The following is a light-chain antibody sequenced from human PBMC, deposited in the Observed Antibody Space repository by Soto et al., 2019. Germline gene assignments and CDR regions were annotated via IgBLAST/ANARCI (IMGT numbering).Light chain of an antibody. Sequence: EIVMTQSPDTLSVSPGERATLSCRASQSVGSNLAWYQKKPGQAPRLLIKGASTRDAEISARFSGSGSGTEFTLPITSLYSEDFAIYYCQQYNEWPWTFGQGTRV. CDR1: QSVGSN. V-gene: IGKV3-15*01. CDR2: GAS. CDR3: QQYNEWPWT. J-gene: IGKJ1*01.